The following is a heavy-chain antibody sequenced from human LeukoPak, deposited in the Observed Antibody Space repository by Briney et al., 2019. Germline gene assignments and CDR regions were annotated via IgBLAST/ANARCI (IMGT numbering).Heavy chain of an antibody. CDR2: IYYIGNT. CDR3: ARDRGSFCDY. CDR1: GGSINSYY. Sequence: SETLSLTCTVSGGSINSYYWSWIRQPPGRGPEWIGYIYYIGNTNYNPSLKSRVTISIDTSKNQFSLKLSSVTAADTAVYYCARDRGSFCDYWGQGTLVTVSS. J-gene: IGHJ4*02. D-gene: IGHD3-10*01. V-gene: IGHV4-59*01.